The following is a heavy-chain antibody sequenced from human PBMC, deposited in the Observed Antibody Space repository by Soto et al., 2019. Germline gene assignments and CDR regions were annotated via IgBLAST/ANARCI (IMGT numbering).Heavy chain of an antibody. CDR3: ARGSSGWPYYLDY. V-gene: IGHV1-3*01. Sequence: QVQLVQSGAEVKKPGASVKVSCKASGYRFTSYAMHWVRQAPGQGLEWMGWINAGNGDTKYSQKFQGRVTIIRDTYASTAYMDLSSLRSEDTAVYYCARGSSGWPYYLDYWGQGILVTVSS. J-gene: IGHJ4*02. CDR1: GYRFTSYA. D-gene: IGHD6-19*01. CDR2: INAGNGDT.